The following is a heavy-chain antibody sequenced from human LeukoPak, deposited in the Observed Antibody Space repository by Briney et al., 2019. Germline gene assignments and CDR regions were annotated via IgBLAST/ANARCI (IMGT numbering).Heavy chain of an antibody. D-gene: IGHD3-22*01. CDR1: GFTFSSYA. V-gene: IGHV3-23*01. CDR3: AKVPYYDSSGYYWPFDY. J-gene: IGHJ4*02. Sequence: GGSLRLSCAASGFTFSSYAMSWVRQAPGKGLEWVSAISGSGGSTYYADSVKGRFTISRDNSKNTLYLQMNSLRAEDTAVYYCAKVPYYDSSGYYWPFDYWGQGTLVTVSS. CDR2: ISGSGGST.